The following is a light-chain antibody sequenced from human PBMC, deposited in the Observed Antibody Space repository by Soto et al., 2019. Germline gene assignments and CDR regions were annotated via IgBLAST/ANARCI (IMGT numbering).Light chain of an antibody. CDR2: RVT. Sequence: QSALTQPPSASGSPGQSVTISCAGASSDIGRYNFVSWYQQRPGQAPKLIIYRVTQRPSGVPDRFSGSKSDNTASLTVSGLEADDDADYYCISYAGYNTYVFGTGTKVTVL. V-gene: IGLV2-8*01. CDR3: ISYAGYNTYV. J-gene: IGLJ1*01. CDR1: SSDIGRYNF.